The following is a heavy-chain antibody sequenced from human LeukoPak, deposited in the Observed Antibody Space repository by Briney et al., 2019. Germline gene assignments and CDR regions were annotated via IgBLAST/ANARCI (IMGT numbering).Heavy chain of an antibody. CDR1: GYTFTSYA. V-gene: IGHV1-3*01. D-gene: IGHD3-22*01. CDR3: AIAEDSSGYLNFDY. CDR2: INAGNGNT. J-gene: IGHJ4*02. Sequence: ASVKVSCKASGYTFTSYAMHWVRQAPGQRLEWMGWINAGNGNTKYSQKFQGRVTITRDTSASTAYMELSSLRSEDTAVYYCAIAEDSSGYLNFDYWGQGTLVTVSS.